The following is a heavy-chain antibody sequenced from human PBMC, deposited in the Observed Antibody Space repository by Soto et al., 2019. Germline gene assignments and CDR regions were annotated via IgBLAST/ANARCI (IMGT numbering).Heavy chain of an antibody. V-gene: IGHV3-21*01. D-gene: IGHD5-12*01. CDR3: ARETLTLPVATVSVDY. J-gene: IGHJ4*02. CDR1: GFTFSSYS. CDR2: ISSSSSYI. Sequence: GGSLRLSCAASGFTFSSYSMNWVRQAPGKGLEWVSSISSSSSYIYYADSVKGRFTISRDNAKNSLYLQMNSLRAEDTAVYYCARETLTLPVATVSVDYWGQGTLVTVSS.